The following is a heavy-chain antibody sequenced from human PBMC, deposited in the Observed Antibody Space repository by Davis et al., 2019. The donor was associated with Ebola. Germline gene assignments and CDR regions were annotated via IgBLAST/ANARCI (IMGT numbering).Heavy chain of an antibody. V-gene: IGHV5-51*01. D-gene: IGHD6-6*01. CDR3: ARHRYGGDSSSALMPPGAFDY. Sequence: PGGSLRLSCKGSGYSFTSYWIGWVRQMPGKGLEWMGIIYPGDSDTRYSPSFQGQVTISADKSISTAYLQWSSLKASDTAMYYCARHRYGGDSSSALMPPGAFDYWGQGTLVTVSS. J-gene: IGHJ4*02. CDR2: IYPGDSDT. CDR1: GYSFTSYW.